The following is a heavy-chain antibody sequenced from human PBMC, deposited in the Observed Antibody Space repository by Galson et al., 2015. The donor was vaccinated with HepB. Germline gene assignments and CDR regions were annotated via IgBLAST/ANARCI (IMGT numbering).Heavy chain of an antibody. J-gene: IGHJ4*02. CDR3: ARGGYYYDSSGYYPFDY. V-gene: IGHV1-46*01. CDR2: INPSGGST. CDR1: GYTFTSYY. D-gene: IGHD3-22*01. Sequence: SVKVSCKASGYTFTSYYMHWVRQAPGQGLEWMGIINPSGGSTSYAQKFQGRVTMTRDTSTSTVYMELSSLRSEDTAVYYCARGGYYYDSSGYYPFDYWGQGTLVTVSS.